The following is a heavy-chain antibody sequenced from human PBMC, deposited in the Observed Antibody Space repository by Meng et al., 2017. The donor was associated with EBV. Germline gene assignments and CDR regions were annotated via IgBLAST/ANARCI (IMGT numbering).Heavy chain of an antibody. CDR3: AHIIAARPFDY. V-gene: IGHV2-5*02. CDR2: IYWDDDK. J-gene: IGHJ4*02. CDR1: GFSLSTRGVG. D-gene: IGHD6-6*01. Sequence: QIPLKEPGPTLVTPTQTLTLTCTFSGFSLSTRGVGVGWIRQPPGKALEWLALIYWDDDKRYSPSLKSRLTITKDTSKNQVVLTMTNMDPVDAATYYCAHIIAARPFDYWGQGTLVTVSS.